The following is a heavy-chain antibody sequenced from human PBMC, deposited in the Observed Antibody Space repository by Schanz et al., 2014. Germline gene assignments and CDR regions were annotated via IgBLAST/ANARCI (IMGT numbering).Heavy chain of an antibody. CDR3: ARQRSYFYAMDV. Sequence: QVQLVESGGGLVKPGGSLRLYCAASGFTFSDYYMSWVRQAPGKGLEWVSYISSVGISKYYADPVKGRFTISMDSAKNSLYLQMNSLRAEDTAVYYCARQRSYFYAMDVWGQGTTVTVSS. CDR2: ISSVGISK. V-gene: IGHV3-11*01. J-gene: IGHJ6*02. CDR1: GFTFSDYY.